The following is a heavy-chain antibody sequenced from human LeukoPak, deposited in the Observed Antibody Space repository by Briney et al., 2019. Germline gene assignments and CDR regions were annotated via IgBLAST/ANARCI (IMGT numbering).Heavy chain of an antibody. CDR1: GFTFSDYY. CDR3: ARDHLDGTPFDY. J-gene: IGHJ4*02. Sequence: PGGSLRLSCAASGFTFSDYYMSWIRQAPGKGLEWVSYISSSGSTIYYADSVKGRFTISRDSAKNSLYLQMNSLRAEDTAVYYCARDHLDGTPFDYWGQGTLVTVSS. D-gene: IGHD3-9*01. V-gene: IGHV3-11*01. CDR2: ISSSGSTI.